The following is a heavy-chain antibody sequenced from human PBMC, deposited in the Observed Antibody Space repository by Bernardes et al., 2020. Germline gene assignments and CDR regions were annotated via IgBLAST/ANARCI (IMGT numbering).Heavy chain of an antibody. V-gene: IGHV1-69*13. D-gene: IGHD3-22*01. Sequence: SVKVSCKASGGTFSSYAISWLRQAPGQGLEWMGGIIPIFGTANYAQKFQGRVTITADESTSTAYMELSSLRSEDTAVYYCARTYYYDSSGYIADWFFDLWGRGTLVTVSS. J-gene: IGHJ2*01. CDR3: ARTYYYDSSGYIADWFFDL. CDR2: IIPIFGTA. CDR1: GGTFSSYA.